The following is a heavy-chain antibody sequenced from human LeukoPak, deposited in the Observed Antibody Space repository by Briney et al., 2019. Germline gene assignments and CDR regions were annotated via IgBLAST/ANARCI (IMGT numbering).Heavy chain of an antibody. Sequence: ASVKISCKASGYTFTSYGISWVRQAPGQGLEWMGWISAYNGNTNYAQKLQGRVTMTTDTSTSTAYMELRSLRSDDTAVYYCARARQRVYAFDIWGQGTMVTVSS. CDR3: ARARQRVYAFDI. V-gene: IGHV1-18*01. J-gene: IGHJ3*02. CDR2: ISAYNGNT. D-gene: IGHD6-13*01. CDR1: GYTFTSYG.